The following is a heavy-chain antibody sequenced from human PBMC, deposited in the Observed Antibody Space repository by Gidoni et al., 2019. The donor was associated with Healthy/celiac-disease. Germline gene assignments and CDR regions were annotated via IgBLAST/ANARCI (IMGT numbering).Heavy chain of an antibody. CDR2: IYYSGST. V-gene: IGHV4-59*01. CDR3: ARDANEPGDYGSYYFDY. J-gene: IGHJ4*02. Sequence: QVQLQESGPGLVKPSETLSLTCTVPGGSISSYYWSWIRQPPGKGLEWIGYIYYSGSTNYNPSLKSRVTISVDTSKNQFSLKLSSVTAADTAVYYCARDANEPGDYGSYYFDYWGQGTLVTVSS. D-gene: IGHD4-17*01. CDR1: GGSISSYY.